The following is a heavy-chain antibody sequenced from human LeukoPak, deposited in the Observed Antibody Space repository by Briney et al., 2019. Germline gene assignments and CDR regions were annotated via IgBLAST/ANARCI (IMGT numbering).Heavy chain of an antibody. CDR3: ARVQRPAAGSYYYYYMDV. D-gene: IGHD1-1*01. CDR1: GFTFSSYS. CDR2: ISSSSSYI. J-gene: IGHJ6*03. V-gene: IGHV3-21*01. Sequence: KSGGSLRLSCAASGFTFSSYSMNWVRQAPGKGLEWVSYISSSSSYIYYADSVKGRFTISRDNAKNSLYLQMNSLRAEDTAVYYCARVQRPAAGSYYYYYMDVWGKGTTVTVSS.